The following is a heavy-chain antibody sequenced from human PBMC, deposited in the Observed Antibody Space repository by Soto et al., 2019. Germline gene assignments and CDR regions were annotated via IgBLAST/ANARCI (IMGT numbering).Heavy chain of an antibody. D-gene: IGHD3-22*01. CDR3: SRERYDSSGYPFGY. CDR1: GYTFTSNA. J-gene: IGHJ4*02. V-gene: IGHV1-3*01. Sequence: QVQLVQSGAEVKKPGASVKISCKASGYTFTSNAMHWVRQAPGQRLEWMGWINAGNGNTKYSQKFQGRVTITRDTSATTAYMELSSLTSEDTAVYYCSRERYDSSGYPFGYWGQGALVTGSS. CDR2: INAGNGNT.